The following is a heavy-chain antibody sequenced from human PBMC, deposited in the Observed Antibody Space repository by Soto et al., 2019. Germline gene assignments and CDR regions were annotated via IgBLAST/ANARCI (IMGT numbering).Heavy chain of an antibody. J-gene: IGHJ4*02. CDR1: GYNFNGCY. V-gene: IGHV1-2*02. D-gene: IGHD6-19*01. CDR3: AKVISTIGSKQWLAQTKHQALDY. CDR2: MNPNTGGA. Sequence: GASVKVSCKASGYNFNGCYIHWVRQAPGQGLEWMRWMNPNTGGANYAQKFQGKVIMTTDTSISTAYLELRSLTSADTAVYYCAKVISTIGSKQWLAQTKHQALDYWGQGTLVTVSS.